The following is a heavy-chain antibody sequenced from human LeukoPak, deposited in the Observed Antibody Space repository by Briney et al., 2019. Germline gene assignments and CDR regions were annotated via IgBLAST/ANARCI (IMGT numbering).Heavy chain of an antibody. V-gene: IGHV3-23*01. Sequence: PGGSLRLSCVASGFTFSTYAMNWVRQAPGKGLEWVSAITDSGDTTYYGDSMKGRFTVSRDNSRNTLFLQMWSLRAEDTALYYCTRREKFATSTYGFDYWGQGALVTVSS. D-gene: IGHD2-8*01. CDR2: ITDSGDTT. CDR3: TRREKFATSTYGFDY. J-gene: IGHJ4*02. CDR1: GFTFSTYA.